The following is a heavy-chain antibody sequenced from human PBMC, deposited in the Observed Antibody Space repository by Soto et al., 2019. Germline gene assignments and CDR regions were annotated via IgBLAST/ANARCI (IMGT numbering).Heavy chain of an antibody. CDR1: GFSLSTSGVG. CDR2: IYWDDDK. Sequence: QITLKESGPTLVKPTQTLTLTCTFSGFSLSTSGVGVGWIRQPPGKALEWLALIYWDDDKRYSPSLKSRLTIRKDXSKNQVVLTMPNMDPVDTATYYCAHKGDGYRGFKYWGQGTLVTVSS. J-gene: IGHJ4*02. CDR3: AHKGDGYRGFKY. V-gene: IGHV2-5*02. D-gene: IGHD5-12*01.